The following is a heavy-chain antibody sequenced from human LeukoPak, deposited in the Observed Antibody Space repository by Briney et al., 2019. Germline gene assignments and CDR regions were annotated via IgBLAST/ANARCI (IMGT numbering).Heavy chain of an antibody. D-gene: IGHD2-21*01. CDR2: ISPSGGST. Sequence: VSVKVSCKASGYTFTSYYMHWVRQAPGQGLEWMGIISPSGGSTSYAQKFQGRVTMTRDTSTSTVYMELSSLRSEDTAVYYCARDLFAYCGGDCYSPFDYWGQGTLVTVSS. J-gene: IGHJ4*02. V-gene: IGHV1-46*03. CDR3: ARDLFAYCGGDCYSPFDY. CDR1: GYTFTSYY.